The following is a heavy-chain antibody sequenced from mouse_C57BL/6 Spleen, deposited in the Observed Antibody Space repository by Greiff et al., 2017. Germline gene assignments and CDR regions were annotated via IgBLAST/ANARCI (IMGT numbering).Heavy chain of an antibody. CDR2: ISDGGSYT. V-gene: IGHV5-4*03. CDR1: GFTFSSYA. J-gene: IGHJ4*01. CDR3: ARPPYDYYAMDY. Sequence: EVKLVESGGGLVKPGGSLKLSCAASGFTFSSYAMSWVRQTPEKRLEWVATISDGGSYTYYPDNVKGRFTISRDNAKNNLYLQMSHLKSEDTAMXYCARPPYDYYAMDYWGQGTSVTVSS. D-gene: IGHD6-5*01.